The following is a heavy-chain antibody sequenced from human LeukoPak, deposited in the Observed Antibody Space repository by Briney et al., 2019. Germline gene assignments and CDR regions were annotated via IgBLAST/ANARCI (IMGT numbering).Heavy chain of an antibody. CDR2: ISSSSRTI. CDR3: ARDRSGDDDFWSGHYTNYFDP. V-gene: IGHV3-48*01. J-gene: IGHJ5*02. D-gene: IGHD3-3*01. Sequence: GGSLRLSCAASGFTFSSYNMNWVRQAPGKGLEWVSYISSSSRTIYYADSVKGRFTISRDNAKNSLYLQMNSLRAEDTAVYYCARDRSGDDDFWSGHYTNYFDPWGQGTLVTVSS. CDR1: GFTFSSYN.